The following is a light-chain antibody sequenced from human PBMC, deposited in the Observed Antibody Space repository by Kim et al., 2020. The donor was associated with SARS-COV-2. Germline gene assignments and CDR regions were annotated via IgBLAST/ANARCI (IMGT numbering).Light chain of an antibody. Sequence: QYALTQPASVSGSPGQSITISCTGTSSDVGAYDYVSWYQQHPGKPPQLLIYDVTHRPSGVFDRFFGSKSGNTASLTISGLQAEDEADYYCCSYARGVTRVFGGGTQLTVL. CDR3: CSYARGVTRV. CDR2: DVT. J-gene: IGLJ3*02. V-gene: IGLV2-14*03. CDR1: SSDVGAYDY.